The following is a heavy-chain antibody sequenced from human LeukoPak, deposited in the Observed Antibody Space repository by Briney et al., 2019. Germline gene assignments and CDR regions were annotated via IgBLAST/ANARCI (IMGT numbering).Heavy chain of an antibody. CDR2: ISGSGEST. D-gene: IGHD1-26*01. V-gene: IGHV3-23*01. Sequence: GGSLRLSCAASGLSFSSFAMSWVRQAPGKGLEWVSAISGSGESTYYEDSVKGRFTISRDNSKNTVDVQMNSLRAEDTAVYYCAKDVGGTNFHYMDVWGKGTTVIVS. J-gene: IGHJ6*03. CDR1: GLSFSSFA. CDR3: AKDVGGTNFHYMDV.